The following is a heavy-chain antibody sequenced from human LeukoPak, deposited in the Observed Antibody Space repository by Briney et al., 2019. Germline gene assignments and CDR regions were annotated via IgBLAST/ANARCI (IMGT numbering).Heavy chain of an antibody. V-gene: IGHV4-31*03. CDR3: ARRIYFDNTGYLFDY. J-gene: IGHJ4*02. CDR1: GDSVTSLGNY. CDR2: ILYIGTSGAT. Sequence: SETLSLTCTVSGDSVTSLGNYWTWIRQFPGVGLEWIGYILYIGTSGATYYNPSLKSRLNISLDASKNQFSLSLASVTNADTAVYYCARRIYFDNTGYLFDYWGQGALVTASP. D-gene: IGHD3-22*01.